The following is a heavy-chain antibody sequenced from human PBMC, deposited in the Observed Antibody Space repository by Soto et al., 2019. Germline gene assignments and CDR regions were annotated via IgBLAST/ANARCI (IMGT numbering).Heavy chain of an antibody. D-gene: IGHD2-15*01. Sequence: QVQLQESGPGLVKPSQTLSLTCTVSGGSINTGGYYWGWIRHLPGEGLEWIGHIFYTGTAYYTPSLLRRVTVSIDTSANQSSLHMYSVTAADTAMYSCARRLDDTPETFFNWFDPWGQGILVTVSS. J-gene: IGHJ5*02. CDR2: IFYTGTA. V-gene: IGHV4-31*03. CDR1: GGSINTGGYY. CDR3: ARRLDDTPETFFNWFDP.